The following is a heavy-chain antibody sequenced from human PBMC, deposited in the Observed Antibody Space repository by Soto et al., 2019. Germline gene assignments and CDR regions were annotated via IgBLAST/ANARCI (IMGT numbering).Heavy chain of an antibody. J-gene: IGHJ4*02. CDR3: AKDNYYDSSGKDY. V-gene: IGHV3-23*01. D-gene: IGHD3-22*01. Sequence: EVQLLESGGGLVQPGGSLRLSCAASGFTFSSYAMSWVHQAPGKGLEWVSAISGSGGSTYYADSVKGRFTISRDNSKNTLYLQMNSLRAEDTAVYYCAKDNYYDSSGKDYWGQGTLVTVSS. CDR2: ISGSGGST. CDR1: GFTFSSYA.